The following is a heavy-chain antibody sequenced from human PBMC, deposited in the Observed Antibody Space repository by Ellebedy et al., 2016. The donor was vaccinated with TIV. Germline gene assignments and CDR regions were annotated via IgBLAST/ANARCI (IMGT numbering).Heavy chain of an antibody. J-gene: IGHJ4*02. V-gene: IGHV1-18*01. D-gene: IGHD3-3*01. Sequence: AASVKVSCKASGYTFTSYGISWVRQAPGQGLEWMGWVSTYNTNTNYAQKLQGRVTMTTDTSTSTAYMELRSLRSDDTAVYYCARDRYVFLEWLFPDYWGQGTLVTVSS. CDR1: GYTFTSYG. CDR2: VSTYNTNT. CDR3: ARDRYVFLEWLFPDY.